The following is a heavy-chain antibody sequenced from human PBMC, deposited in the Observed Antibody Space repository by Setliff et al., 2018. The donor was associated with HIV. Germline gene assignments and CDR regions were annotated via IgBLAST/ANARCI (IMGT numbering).Heavy chain of an antibody. V-gene: IGHV3-48*01. Sequence: GSLRLSCVGSGFPFSAYSLSWVRMAPGKGLEWIAYIYMGNSNIYIGDSVKGRFTISRDNSKNTLYLQMNSLTAEDTAVYYCAKVDNGHCTSASCRDFNYWGQGTLVTVSS. J-gene: IGHJ4*02. D-gene: IGHD2-2*03. CDR3: AKVDNGHCTSASCRDFNY. CDR1: GFPFSAYS. CDR2: IYMGNSNI.